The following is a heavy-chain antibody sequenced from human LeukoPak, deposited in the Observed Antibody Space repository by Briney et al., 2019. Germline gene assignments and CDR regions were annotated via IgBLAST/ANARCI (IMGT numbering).Heavy chain of an antibody. CDR3: AREAKYYDFWSGYYPFDY. CDR2: ISSSSSYI. CDR1: GFTFSSYS. Sequence: GRSLRLSCAASGFTFSSYSMNWVRQAPGKGLEWVSSISSSSSYIYYADSVKGRFTISRDNAKNSLYLQMNSLRAEDTAVYYCAREAKYYDFWSGYYPFDYWGQGTLVTVSS. J-gene: IGHJ4*02. D-gene: IGHD3-3*01. V-gene: IGHV3-21*01.